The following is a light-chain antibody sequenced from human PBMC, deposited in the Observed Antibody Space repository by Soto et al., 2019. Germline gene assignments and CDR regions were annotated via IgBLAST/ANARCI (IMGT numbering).Light chain of an antibody. CDR3: QQYNNWPPWT. Sequence: EVVMTQSPATLSVSPGERATLSCRASQSISSNLAWYQQKPAQPPRLLIYGASTRATGIPARFGGSGSGTQFPLTISSMQSEDFAVYYCQQYNNWPPWTFGQGTKVEIK. J-gene: IGKJ1*01. CDR2: GAS. V-gene: IGKV3-15*01. CDR1: QSISSN.